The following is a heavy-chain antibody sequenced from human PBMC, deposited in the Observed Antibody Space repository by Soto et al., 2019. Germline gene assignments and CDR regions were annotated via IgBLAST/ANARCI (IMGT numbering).Heavy chain of an antibody. V-gene: IGHV3-30-3*01. CDR2: ISYAGSNK. Sequence: QVQLVESGGGVVQPGRSLRLSCAASGFTFSSCAMHWVRQAPGKGLEWVALISYAGSNKYYADSVKGRFTISRDNSQNTLYLQMNSLRAEDTAVYYCARDKRDLRFLEWSYYFDYWGQGTLVTVSS. CDR1: GFTFSSCA. D-gene: IGHD3-3*01. J-gene: IGHJ4*02. CDR3: ARDKRDLRFLEWSYYFDY.